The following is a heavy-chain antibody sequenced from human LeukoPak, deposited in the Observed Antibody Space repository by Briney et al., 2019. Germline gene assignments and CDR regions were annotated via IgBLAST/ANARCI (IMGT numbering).Heavy chain of an antibody. D-gene: IGHD3-9*01. J-gene: IGHJ4*02. CDR1: GYTFTGYY. CDR2: INPNSGGT. Sequence: ASVKVSCKASGYTFTGYYMHWVRQAPGQGLEWMGWINPNSGGTNYAQKFQGRVTMTRDTSISTAYMELSRLRSDDTAVYYCASVYDILTGYYTYDYWGQGTLVTVSS. V-gene: IGHV1-2*02. CDR3: ASVYDILTGYYTYDY.